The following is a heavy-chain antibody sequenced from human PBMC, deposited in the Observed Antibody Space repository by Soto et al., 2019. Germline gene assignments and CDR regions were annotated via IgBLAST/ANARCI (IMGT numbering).Heavy chain of an antibody. D-gene: IGHD5-18*01. CDR3: AKDPHVDTAMVTSPYYMDV. J-gene: IGHJ6*03. CDR1: GFTFSSYA. V-gene: IGHV3-23*01. CDR2: ISGSGGST. Sequence: GESLKISCAASGFTFSSYAMSWVRQAPGKGLEWVSAISGSGGSTYYADSVKGRFTISRDNSKNTRYLQMNSLRAEDTAVYYCAKDPHVDTAMVTSPYYMDVWGKGTTVTVSS.